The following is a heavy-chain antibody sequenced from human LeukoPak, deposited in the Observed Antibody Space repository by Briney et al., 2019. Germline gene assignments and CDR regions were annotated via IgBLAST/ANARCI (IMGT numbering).Heavy chain of an antibody. CDR3: ARARRRGLFDY. D-gene: IGHD3-10*01. Sequence: ASVKVSCKASGYTFTSCYMHWVRQAPGQGLEWMGIINPSGGSTSYAQKFQGRVNMTKDMSTSTVYMEMSSLRSEDTAVYYCARARRRGLFDYWGQGTLVTVSS. V-gene: IGHV1-46*01. CDR1: GYTFTSCY. CDR2: INPSGGST. J-gene: IGHJ4*02.